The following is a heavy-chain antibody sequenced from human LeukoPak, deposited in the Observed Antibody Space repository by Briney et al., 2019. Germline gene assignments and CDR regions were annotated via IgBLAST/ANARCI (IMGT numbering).Heavy chain of an antibody. V-gene: IGHV5-51*01. CDR2: IYPGNSDT. CDR1: GYSFTSYW. J-gene: IGHJ4*02. Sequence: GDSLKISCKGSGYSFTSYWIGWVRQMPGKGLEWMGIIYPGNSDTRYNPSFQGQVTISADKSITTAYLQWSSRKATAPAMYYYARLGTDRDYFDCWGEGTLVGVCS. CDR3: ARLGTDRDYFDC.